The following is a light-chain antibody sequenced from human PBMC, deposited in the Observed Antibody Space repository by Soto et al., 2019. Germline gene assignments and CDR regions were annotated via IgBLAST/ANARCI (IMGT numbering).Light chain of an antibody. CDR3: QAWDSSTVV. Sequence: SYELTQPPSLSVSPGQTASITCSGDKLGDQYACWYQQKPGQSPVVVIYEDRKRPSGIPERFSGSTSGNTATLTISGTQAMDEADYYCQAWDSSTVVFGGGTKLTVL. CDR1: KLGDQY. V-gene: IGLV3-1*01. CDR2: EDR. J-gene: IGLJ2*01.